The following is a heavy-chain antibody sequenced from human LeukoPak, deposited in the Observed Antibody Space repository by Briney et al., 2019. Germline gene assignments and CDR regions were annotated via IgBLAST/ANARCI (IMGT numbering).Heavy chain of an antibody. J-gene: IGHJ2*01. CDR3: AREGEVAAHWYFDL. CDR2: ISPNSGGT. Sequence: ASVKVSCKASGYTFTGYYMHWVRQAHGQGLEWMGWISPNSGGTNYAQKFQGRVTMTRDTSISTAYMELSRLRSDDTAVYYCAREGEVAAHWYFDLWGRGTLVTVSS. D-gene: IGHD6-19*01. CDR1: GYTFTGYY. V-gene: IGHV1-2*02.